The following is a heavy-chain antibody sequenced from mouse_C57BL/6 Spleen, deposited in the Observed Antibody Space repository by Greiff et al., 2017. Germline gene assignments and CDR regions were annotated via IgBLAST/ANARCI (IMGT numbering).Heavy chain of an antibody. CDR3: AREYDGYEEGDY. Sequence: QVQLQQSGAELVMPGASVKLSCKASGYAFSSYWMNWVKQRPGKGLAWIGQIYPGDGDTNYNGKFKGKATLTADKYSSTAYMQLRSRTSKDSAVYVCAREYDGYEEGDYWGQGTTLTVSS. J-gene: IGHJ2*01. CDR1: GYAFSSYW. D-gene: IGHD2-3*01. CDR2: IYPGDGDT. V-gene: IGHV1-80*01.